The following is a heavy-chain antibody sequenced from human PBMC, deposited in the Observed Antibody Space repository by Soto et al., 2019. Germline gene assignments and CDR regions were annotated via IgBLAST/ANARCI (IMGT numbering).Heavy chain of an antibody. J-gene: IGHJ6*03. CDR1: GFTFSTYG. CDR3: VKFRGRAYPYYYMDI. V-gene: IGHV3-23*01. CDR2: GGSGGSR. D-gene: IGHD3-10*01. Sequence: DVQLLESGGGLVQWGGSLRLPCVTSGFTFSTYGMTWVRQAPGKGLEWVSYGGSGGSRYYAESVKGRFTISRDNSKNALSLERNSLRAEDTATYYCVKFRGRAYPYYYMDIWGKGTTVTVSS.